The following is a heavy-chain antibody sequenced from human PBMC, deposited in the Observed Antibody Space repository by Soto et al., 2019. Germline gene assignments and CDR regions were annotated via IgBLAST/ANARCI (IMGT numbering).Heavy chain of an antibody. D-gene: IGHD3-3*01. J-gene: IGHJ6*02. CDR3: ARQGEGYDFWSGYLAGGMDV. V-gene: IGHV4-39*01. CDR2: IYYSGST. Sequence: KPSETLSLTCTVSGGSISSSSYYWGWIRQPPGKGLEWIGSIYYSGSTYYNPSLKSRVTISVDTSKNQFSLKLSSVTAADTAVYYCARQGEGYDFWSGYLAGGMDVWGQGTTVTVSS. CDR1: GGSISSSSYY.